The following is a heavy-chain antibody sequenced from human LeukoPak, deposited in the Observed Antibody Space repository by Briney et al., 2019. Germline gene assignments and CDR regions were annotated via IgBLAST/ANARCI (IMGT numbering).Heavy chain of an antibody. D-gene: IGHD3-10*01. CDR1: EYTFTSYD. CDR3: ARGRDGSADY. Sequence: SVKVSCKASEYTFTSYDISWVRQAPGQGLEWMGGIIPIFGTANYAQKFQGRVTITADESTSTAYMELSSLRSEDTAVYYCARGRDGSADYWGQGTLVTVSS. J-gene: IGHJ4*02. V-gene: IGHV1-69*13. CDR2: IIPIFGTA.